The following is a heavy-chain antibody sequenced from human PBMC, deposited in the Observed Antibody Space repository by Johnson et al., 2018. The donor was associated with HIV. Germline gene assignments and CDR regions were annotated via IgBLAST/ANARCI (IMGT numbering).Heavy chain of an antibody. D-gene: IGHD6-19*01. CDR3: WRGRAVAGTRAFDI. CDR1: GFTFSSYA. CDR2: ISYDGSNK. J-gene: IGHJ3*02. V-gene: IGHV3-30*04. Sequence: VQLVESGGGVVQPGRSLRLSCAASGFTFSSYAMHWVRQAPGKGLEWVAVISYDGSNKYYADSVKGRFTISRDNYKNTLYLQMNSLRAEDTAVYYCWRGRAVAGTRAFDIWGQGTIVTVSS.